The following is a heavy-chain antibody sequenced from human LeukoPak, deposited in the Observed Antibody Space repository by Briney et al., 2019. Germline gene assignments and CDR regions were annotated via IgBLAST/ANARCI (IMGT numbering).Heavy chain of an antibody. CDR2: IKSKTDGGTT. CDR1: GFTFSSYG. Sequence: GGSLRLSCAASGFTFSSYGMHWVRQAPGKGLEWVGRIKSKTDGGTTDYAAPVKGRFTISRDDSKNTLYLQMNSLKTEDTAVYYCTTDLWDTIFWPWGQGTLVTVSS. V-gene: IGHV3-15*01. D-gene: IGHD3-9*01. CDR3: TTDLWDTIFWP. J-gene: IGHJ5*02.